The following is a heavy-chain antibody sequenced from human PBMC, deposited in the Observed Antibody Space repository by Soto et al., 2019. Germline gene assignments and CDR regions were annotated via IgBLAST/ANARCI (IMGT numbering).Heavy chain of an antibody. Sequence: QVQLVESGGGVDQPGRSLRLSCAASGFTFSSYGIHWVRQAPGKGLEWVAVIWYDGSNKYYADSVKGRFTISRDNSKNTLYLQMNSLRAEDTAVYYCARDRYSSGWYDLDYWGQGTLVTVSS. D-gene: IGHD6-19*01. V-gene: IGHV3-33*01. CDR3: ARDRYSSGWYDLDY. CDR1: GFTFSSYG. CDR2: IWYDGSNK. J-gene: IGHJ4*02.